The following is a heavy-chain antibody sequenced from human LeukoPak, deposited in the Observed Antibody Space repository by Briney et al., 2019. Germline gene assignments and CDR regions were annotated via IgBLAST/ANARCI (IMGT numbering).Heavy chain of an antibody. V-gene: IGHV3-23*01. J-gene: IGHJ4*02. CDR3: AKQRAGSAWFTLDY. D-gene: IGHD6-19*01. CDR2: FSGSIGKT. CDR1: GFTFTTHA. Sequence: GGSLRLSCAASGFTFTTHAMSWVRQAPGKGLEWVSAFSGSIGKTYYANSVKGRFTISRDNSKNTLYLQMSSLRAEDTALYYCAKQRAGSAWFTLDYWGPGTLVTVSS.